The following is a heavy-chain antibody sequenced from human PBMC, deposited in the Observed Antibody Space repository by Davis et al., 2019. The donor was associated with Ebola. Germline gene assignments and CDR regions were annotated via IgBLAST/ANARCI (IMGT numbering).Heavy chain of an antibody. D-gene: IGHD6-13*01. V-gene: IGHV1-3*01. J-gene: IGHJ5*02. CDR3: AAQKLSVAGLYKWLDP. CDR2: INAGNGNT. CDR1: GYTFTSYA. Sequence: AASVKVSCKASGYTFTSYAMHWVRQAPGQRLEWMGWINAGNGNTKYSQKFQGRVTITRDTSASTAYMELSSLTSEDTAVYYCAAQKLSVAGLYKWLDPWGQGTLVTVSS.